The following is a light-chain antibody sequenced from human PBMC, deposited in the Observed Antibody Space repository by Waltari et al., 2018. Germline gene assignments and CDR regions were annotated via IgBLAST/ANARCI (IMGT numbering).Light chain of an antibody. CDR2: GAS. Sequence: EIVLTQSPGTLSLSPGERATLPCRASQSVSSNYLAWYQQKPGQAPRLLMYGASSRVTGIPDRFSGSGSGTDFTLTISRLEPEDFAVYYCQQYGSSPRTFGQGTKVDIK. V-gene: IGKV3-20*01. CDR1: QSVSSNY. J-gene: IGKJ1*01. CDR3: QQYGSSPRT.